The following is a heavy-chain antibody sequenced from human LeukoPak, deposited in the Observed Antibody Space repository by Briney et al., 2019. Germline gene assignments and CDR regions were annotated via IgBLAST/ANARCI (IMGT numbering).Heavy chain of an antibody. Sequence: GGSLRLSCAASGFTFSSYSMNWVRQAPGKGLEWVSSISSSSSYIYYADSVKGRFTISRDNAKNSLYLQMNSLRAEDTAVYYCARIYGSGSYYTNDAFDIWGQGTMVTVSS. CDR1: GFTFSSYS. CDR3: ARIYGSGSYYTNDAFDI. CDR2: ISSSSSYI. D-gene: IGHD3-10*01. V-gene: IGHV3-21*01. J-gene: IGHJ3*02.